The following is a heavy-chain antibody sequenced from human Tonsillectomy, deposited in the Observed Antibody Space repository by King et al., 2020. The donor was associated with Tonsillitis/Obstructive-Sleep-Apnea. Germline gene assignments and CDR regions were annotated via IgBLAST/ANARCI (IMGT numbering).Heavy chain of an antibody. CDR2: TRNKPNSYST. CDR1: GFTFSDHY. J-gene: IGHJ6*03. CDR3: ARHVDYTKSYYYCMDV. Sequence: VQLVESGGGLVQPGGSLRLSCAASGFTFSDHYMDWVRQAPGKGLEWVGRTRNKPNSYSTEYAASVKGRFTISRDDSKNSLYLQMNSLKTADTAVYYCARHVDYTKSYYYCMDVWGKGTTVTVSS. D-gene: IGHD4-11*01. V-gene: IGHV3-72*01.